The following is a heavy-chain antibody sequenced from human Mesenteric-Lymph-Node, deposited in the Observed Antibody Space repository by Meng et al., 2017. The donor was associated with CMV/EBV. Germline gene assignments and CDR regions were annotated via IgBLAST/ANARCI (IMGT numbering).Heavy chain of an antibody. D-gene: IGHD4-11*01. Sequence: SETLSLTCAISGGSVSSNTAAWNWIRHSPSRGLEWLGRTYYRSKWFHEYALSMKSRITINPDTSKNQFSLQLNSVTPEDTAVYYCARVGVRNSNYIPWGQGTLVTVSS. CDR3: ARVGVRNSNYIP. CDR2: TYYRSKWFH. J-gene: IGHJ5*02. CDR1: GGSVSSNTAA. V-gene: IGHV6-1*01.